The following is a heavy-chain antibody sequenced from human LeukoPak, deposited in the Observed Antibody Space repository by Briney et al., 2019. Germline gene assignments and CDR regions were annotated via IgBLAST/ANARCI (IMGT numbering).Heavy chain of an antibody. J-gene: IGHJ4*02. Sequence: GGSLRLSCAASGFTFSSYWMSWVRQAPGKGLEWVANIKQDGSEKYYVDSVKGRITISRDNAKNSLYLQMNSLRAEDTSIYYCARDGSAPGLYFDSWGQGTLVTVSS. D-gene: IGHD6-13*01. CDR3: ARDGSAPGLYFDS. CDR2: IKQDGSEK. CDR1: GFTFSSYW. V-gene: IGHV3-7*01.